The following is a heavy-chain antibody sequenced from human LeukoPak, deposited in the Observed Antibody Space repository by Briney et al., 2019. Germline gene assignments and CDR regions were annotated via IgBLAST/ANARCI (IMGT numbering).Heavy chain of an antibody. CDR3: ARGISSGYGN. V-gene: IGHV1-2*02. CDR2: INPNSGGT. CDR1: GYTFTDYY. D-gene: IGHD6-25*01. Sequence: ASVKVSCKASGYTFTDYYIHWVRQAPGQGLEFMGWINPNSGGTNYAQRFQGRVTMTRDTSILTSYMELTRPTSDDTAEYYCARGISSGYGNWGQGTLVTVSS. J-gene: IGHJ4*02.